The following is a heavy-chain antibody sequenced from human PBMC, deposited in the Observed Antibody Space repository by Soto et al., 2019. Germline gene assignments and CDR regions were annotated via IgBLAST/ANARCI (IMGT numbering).Heavy chain of an antibody. CDR2: ISAYNGNT. Sequence: QVQLVQSGAEVKKPGASVKVSCKASGYTFTSSGISWVRQAPGQGLEWMGWISAYNGNTNYAQKLQCRVNMTTDTATTTAYMELRGQRSDDTAVYYCARWELWSGYLVYSDGLDAGGQEPTVT. D-gene: IGHD3-3*01. CDR3: ARWELWSGYLVYSDGLDA. J-gene: IGHJ6*02. V-gene: IGHV1-18*01. CDR1: GYTFTSSG.